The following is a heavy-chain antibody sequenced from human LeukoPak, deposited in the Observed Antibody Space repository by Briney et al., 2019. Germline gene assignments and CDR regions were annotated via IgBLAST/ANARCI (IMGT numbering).Heavy chain of an antibody. CDR2: ISAYNGNT. CDR1: GYTFTSYG. Sequence: GASVKVSCKASGYTFTSYGISWVRQAPGQGLEWMGWISAYNGNTNYAQKLQGRVTMTTDTSTSTAYMELRSPRSDDTAVYYCARDLRNHYDFWSGPSLYYYYGMDVWGQGTTVTVSS. V-gene: IGHV1-18*01. D-gene: IGHD3-3*01. J-gene: IGHJ6*02. CDR3: ARDLRNHYDFWSGPSLYYYYGMDV.